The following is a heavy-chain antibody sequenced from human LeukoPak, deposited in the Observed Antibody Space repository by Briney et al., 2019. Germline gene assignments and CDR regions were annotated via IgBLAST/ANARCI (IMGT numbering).Heavy chain of an antibody. CDR2: IYYSGST. CDR3: ARDIYSSSWTAPYY. D-gene: IGHD6-13*01. Sequence: SETLSLTCTVSGGSISSYYWSWIRQPPGKGLEWIGYIYYSGSTNYNPSLKSRVTISVDTSKNQFSLKLSSVTAADTAVYYCARDIYSSSWTAPYYWGQGILVTVSS. CDR1: GGSISSYY. V-gene: IGHV4-59*01. J-gene: IGHJ4*02.